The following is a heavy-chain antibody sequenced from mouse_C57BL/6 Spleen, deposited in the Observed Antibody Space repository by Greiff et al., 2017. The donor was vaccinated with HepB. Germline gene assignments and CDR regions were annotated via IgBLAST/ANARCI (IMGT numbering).Heavy chain of an antibody. D-gene: IGHD1-1*01. CDR1: GYAFSSSW. Sequence: VQLQESGPALVKPGASVKISCKASGYAFSSSWMNWVKQRPGKGLEWIGRIYPGDGDTNYNGKFKGKATLTADKSSSTAYMQLSSLTSEDSAVYFCARRGDYYGSIDAMDYWGQGTSVTVSS. CDR2: IYPGDGDT. V-gene: IGHV1-82*01. CDR3: ARRGDYYGSIDAMDY. J-gene: IGHJ4*01.